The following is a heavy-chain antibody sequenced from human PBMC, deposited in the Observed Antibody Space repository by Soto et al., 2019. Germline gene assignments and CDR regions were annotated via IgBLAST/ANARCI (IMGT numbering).Heavy chain of an antibody. D-gene: IGHD1-26*01. CDR3: AREKAPAGAPSGPYYYYMDV. V-gene: IGHV4-59*01. Sequence: SETLSLTCTVSGGSISSYYWSWIRQPPGKGLEWIGYIYYSGSTNYNPSLKSRVTISVDTSKNQFSLKLSSVTAADTAVYYCAREKAPAGAPSGPYYYYMDVWGKGTTVTVSS. CDR2: IYYSGST. CDR1: GGSISSYY. J-gene: IGHJ6*03.